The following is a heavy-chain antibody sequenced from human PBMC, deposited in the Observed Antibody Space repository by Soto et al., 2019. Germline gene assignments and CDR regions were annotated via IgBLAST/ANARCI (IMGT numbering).Heavy chain of an antibody. CDR2: TYPGDSDT. CDR3: ARHGSNGAYYYHGMDV. CDR1: GYRFSSYW. V-gene: IGHV5-51*01. J-gene: IGHJ6*02. D-gene: IGHD2-8*01. Sequence: GESLKISWEGSGYRFSSYWIAWVRQMPGKGLEWMGSTYPGDSDTIYSPSFQGQVTFSADKATSTAYLRWSSLKASDTPMYYCARHGSNGAYYYHGMDVWGQGTTVTVSS.